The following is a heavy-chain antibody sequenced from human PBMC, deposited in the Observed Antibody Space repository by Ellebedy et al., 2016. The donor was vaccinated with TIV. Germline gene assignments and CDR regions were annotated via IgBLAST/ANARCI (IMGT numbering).Heavy chain of an antibody. V-gene: IGHV1-2*02. CDR2: INPNSGGT. CDR3: ARVSVVIRGLRRYYGMDV. D-gene: IGHD3-22*01. Sequence: ASVKVSCKASGYTFTGYYMHWVRQAPGQGLEWMGWINPNSGGTNYAQKFQGRVTMTRDTSISTAYMELSRLRSDDTAVYYCARVSVVIRGLRRYYGMDVWGQGTTVTVSS. J-gene: IGHJ6*02. CDR1: GYTFTGYY.